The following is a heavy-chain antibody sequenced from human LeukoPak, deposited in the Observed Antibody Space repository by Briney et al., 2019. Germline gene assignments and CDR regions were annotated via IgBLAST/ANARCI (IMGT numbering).Heavy chain of an antibody. J-gene: IGHJ4*02. CDR1: GYTFTSYA. V-gene: IGHV1-3*01. CDR2: INAGNGNT. Sequence: ASVKVPCKASGYTFTSYAMHWVRQAPGQRLEWMGWINAGNGNTKYSQKFQGRVTITRDTSASTAYMELSSLRSEDTAVYYCARALGSGYDSLFDYWGQGTLVTVSS. CDR3: ARALGSGYDSLFDY. D-gene: IGHD5-12*01.